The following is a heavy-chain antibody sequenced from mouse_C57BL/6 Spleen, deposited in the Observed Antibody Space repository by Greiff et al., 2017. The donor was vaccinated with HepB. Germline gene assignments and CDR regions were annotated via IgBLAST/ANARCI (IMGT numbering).Heavy chain of an antibody. V-gene: IGHV1-82*01. J-gene: IGHJ4*01. Sequence: QVQLKQSGPELVKPGASVKISCKASGYAFSSSWMNWVKQRPGKGLEWIGRIYPGDGDTNYNGKFKGKATLTADKSSSTAYMQLSSLTSEDSAVYFCARCPVNDYYAMDYWGQGTSVTVSS. CDR2: IYPGDGDT. CDR1: GYAFSSSW. CDR3: ARCPVNDYYAMDY.